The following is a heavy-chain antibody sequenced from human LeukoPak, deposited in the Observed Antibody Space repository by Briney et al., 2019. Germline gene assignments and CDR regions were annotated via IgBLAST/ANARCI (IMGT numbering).Heavy chain of an antibody. CDR3: TSAPYSGSYYLGLPGY. CDR2: ISSNGGST. V-gene: IGHV3-64*01. D-gene: IGHD1-26*01. CDR1: GFTFSSYG. J-gene: IGHJ4*02. Sequence: PGGSLRLSCAASGFTFSSYGMPWVRQAPGKGLGYVSAISSNGGSTYYANSVKGRFTISRDNSKNTLYLQMGSLRAEDMAVYYCTSAPYSGSYYLGLPGYWGQGTLVTVSS.